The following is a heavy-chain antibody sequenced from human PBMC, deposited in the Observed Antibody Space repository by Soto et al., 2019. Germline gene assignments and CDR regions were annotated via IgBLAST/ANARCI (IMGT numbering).Heavy chain of an antibody. CDR3: ASGRQHHPMIGVGNDAFDF. CDR2: IKQDASEK. V-gene: IGHV3-7*01. J-gene: IGHJ3*01. D-gene: IGHD3-22*01. CDR1: GFTFDIYW. Sequence: EVQLVESGGGLVQPGGSLRLSCAAYGFTFDIYWMSWVRQAQEKGLEWVANIKQDASEKFYVDSVKGRFTISRDNAKNSLYLQMIGLRAVDTAVYYCASGRQHHPMIGVGNDAFDFWGQGTMVTVSS.